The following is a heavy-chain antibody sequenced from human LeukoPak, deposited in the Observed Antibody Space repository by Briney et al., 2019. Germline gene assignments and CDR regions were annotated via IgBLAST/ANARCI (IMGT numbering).Heavy chain of an antibody. J-gene: IGHJ4*02. CDR2: IDGSGGST. CDR3: AKEGYRDGYSLGVFDY. CDR1: GFTFSSYA. V-gene: IGHV3-23*01. Sequence: PGGSLRLSCAASGFTFSSYAMTWVRQPPGKGLEWVSVIDGSGGSTYYADSVKGRFTISRDNSKNTLYLQMNSLSAEDTAVYYCAKEGYRDGYSLGVFDYWGQGTPVTVSS. D-gene: IGHD5-24*01.